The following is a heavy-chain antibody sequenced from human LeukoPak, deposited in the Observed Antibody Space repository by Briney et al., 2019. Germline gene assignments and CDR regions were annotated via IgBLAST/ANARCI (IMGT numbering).Heavy chain of an antibody. CDR3: ATAVGSFPRYYYYYYMGV. CDR2: IIPIFGTA. D-gene: IGHD1-26*01. Sequence: ASVKVSCKASGGTFSSYAISWVRQAPGQGLEWMGGIIPIFGTANYAQKFQGRVTITADESTSTAYMELSSLRSEDTAVYYCATAVGSFPRYYYYYYMGVWGKGTTVTVSS. CDR1: GGTFSSYA. V-gene: IGHV1-69*13. J-gene: IGHJ6*03.